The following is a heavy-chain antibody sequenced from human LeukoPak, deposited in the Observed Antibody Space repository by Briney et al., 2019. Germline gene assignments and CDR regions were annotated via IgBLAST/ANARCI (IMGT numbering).Heavy chain of an antibody. Sequence: GGSLRLSCAASGFTFNNYALSWVRQAPGKGLEWVSAIHKTGDYTYYTDSVKGRFTISRDNSKNMLYLEMNSLRDEDTAIYYCAKDLGYGDYEADFDYWGQGTLVTVSS. CDR2: IHKTGDYT. CDR1: GFTFNNYA. D-gene: IGHD4-17*01. V-gene: IGHV3-23*01. J-gene: IGHJ4*02. CDR3: AKDLGYGDYEADFDY.